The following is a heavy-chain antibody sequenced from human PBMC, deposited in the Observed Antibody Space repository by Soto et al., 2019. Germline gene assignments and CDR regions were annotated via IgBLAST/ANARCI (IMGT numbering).Heavy chain of an antibody. D-gene: IGHD2-15*01. CDR3: ARDVTTPNYYYYGMDV. J-gene: IGHJ6*02. Sequence: SETLSLTCAVSGGSISSSNWWSWVRQPPGKGLEWIGEIYHSGSTDYNPSLKSRVTISVDKSKNQFSLKLSSVTAADTAVYYCARDVTTPNYYYYGMDVWGQGTTVTVSS. CDR1: GGSISSSNW. V-gene: IGHV4-4*02. CDR2: IYHSGST.